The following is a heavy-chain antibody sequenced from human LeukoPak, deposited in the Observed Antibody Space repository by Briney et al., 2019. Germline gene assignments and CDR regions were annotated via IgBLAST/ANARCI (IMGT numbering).Heavy chain of an antibody. D-gene: IGHD1-26*01. CDR3: ARGPYSGTATSYFDY. Sequence: ASVKVSCKASGYTFTSYGISWVRQAPGQGLEWMGWISAYNGNTNYAQKLQGRVTMTTDTSTSTAYMELRSLRSDDTAVYYCARGPYSGTATSYFDYWGQETLVTVSS. J-gene: IGHJ4*02. CDR1: GYTFTSYG. CDR2: ISAYNGNT. V-gene: IGHV1-18*01.